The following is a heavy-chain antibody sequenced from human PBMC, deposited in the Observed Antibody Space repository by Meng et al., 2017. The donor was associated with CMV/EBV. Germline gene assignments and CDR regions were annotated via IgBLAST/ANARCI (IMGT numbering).Heavy chain of an antibody. CDR3: AREHTAMVTWGLLDY. Sequence: GESLKISCAASGFTFSSYSMNWVRQAPGKGLEWVSSISSSSSYIYYADSVKGRFTISRDNAKNSLYLQMNSLRAEDTAVYYCAREHTAMVTWGLLDYWGQGTLVTVSS. CDR2: ISSSSSYI. J-gene: IGHJ4*02. V-gene: IGHV3-21*01. D-gene: IGHD5-18*01. CDR1: GFTFSSYS.